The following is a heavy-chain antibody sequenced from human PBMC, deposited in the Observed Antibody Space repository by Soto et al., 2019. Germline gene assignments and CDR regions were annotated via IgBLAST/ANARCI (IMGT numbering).Heavy chain of an antibody. CDR3: ARGSHYYDSSGYSDY. Sequence: PGGSLRLSCAASGFTFSSYSMNWVRQAPGKGLEWVSSISSSSSYIYYADSVKGRFTISRDNAKNSLYLQMNSLRAEDTAVYYCARGSHYYDSSGYSDYWGQGTLVTVSS. D-gene: IGHD3-22*01. CDR1: GFTFSSYS. J-gene: IGHJ4*02. CDR2: ISSSSSYI. V-gene: IGHV3-21*01.